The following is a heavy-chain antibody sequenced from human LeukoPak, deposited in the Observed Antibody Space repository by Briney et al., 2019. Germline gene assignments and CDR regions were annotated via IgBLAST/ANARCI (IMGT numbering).Heavy chain of an antibody. CDR2: IKSKTDGGTT. V-gene: IGHV3-15*01. CDR1: GFTFSNAW. J-gene: IGHJ3*02. D-gene: IGHD3-22*01. Sequence: GGSLRLSCAASGFTFSNAWMSWVRQAPGKGLEWVGRIKSKTDGGTTDYAAPVKGRFTISRDDSKNTLYLQMNSLKTEDTAVYYCTTRGITMIVGAFDIWGQGTMVTVSS. CDR3: TTRGITMIVGAFDI.